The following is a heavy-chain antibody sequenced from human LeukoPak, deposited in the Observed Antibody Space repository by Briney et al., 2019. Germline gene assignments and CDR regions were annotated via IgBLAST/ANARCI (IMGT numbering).Heavy chain of an antibody. CDR2: IYSGGTT. V-gene: IGHV3-66*01. J-gene: IGHJ4*02. CDR3: ARDKRLGFSSGTKYYPYYFDS. D-gene: IGHD2-2*03. Sequence: IYSGGTTSYADSVKGRFTISRDNSKNTLYLQMNSLRVEDTAVYYCARDKRLGFSSGTKYYPYYFDSWGQGIQVTVSS.